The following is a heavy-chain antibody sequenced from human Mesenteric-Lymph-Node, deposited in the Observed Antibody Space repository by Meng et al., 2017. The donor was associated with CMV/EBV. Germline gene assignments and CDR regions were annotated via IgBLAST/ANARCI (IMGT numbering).Heavy chain of an antibody. D-gene: IGHD4-23*01. V-gene: IGHV4-34*01. CDR2: INHSGST. J-gene: IGHJ4*02. CDR1: GGSLSGCY. Sequence: QVQLQQWGAGLLKPSETLSLTCAVYGGSLSGCYWSWIRQPPGKGLEWIGEINHSGSTNYNPSLKSRVTISVDTSKNQFSLKLSSVTAADTAVYYCARHQRWLKSEGGFNYWGQGTLVTVSS. CDR3: ARHQRWLKSEGGFNY.